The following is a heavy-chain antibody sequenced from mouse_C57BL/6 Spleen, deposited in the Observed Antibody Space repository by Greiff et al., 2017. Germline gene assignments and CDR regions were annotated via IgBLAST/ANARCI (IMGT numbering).Heavy chain of an antibody. D-gene: IGHD2-3*01. Sequence: VQLQQPGAELVKPGASVKVSCKASGYTFTSYWMHWVEQRPGQGLEWIGRIHPSDSDTNYNQKFKGKATLTVDKSSSTAYMQLSCLTSEDSAFYYCAIFGCPSRPRWLLPYWGQGTTLTVSS. V-gene: IGHV1-74*01. CDR1: GYTFTSYW. CDR3: AIFGCPSRPRWLLPY. CDR2: IHPSDSDT. J-gene: IGHJ2*01.